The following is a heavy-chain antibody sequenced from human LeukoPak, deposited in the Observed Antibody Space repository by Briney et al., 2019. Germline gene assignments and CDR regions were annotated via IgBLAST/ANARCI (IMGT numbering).Heavy chain of an antibody. CDR2: MYYSGST. D-gene: IGHD2-2*01. V-gene: IGHV4-59*08. J-gene: IGHJ4*02. CDR1: GGSISSFY. CDR3: ARHVVYRGVVPAVAFDY. Sequence: PSETLSLTCTVSGGSISSFYWSWFRQPPGKGLEWIGLMYYSGSTNYNPSLKSRVTISVDTSKNQFSLKLSSVTAADTAVYYCARHVVYRGVVPAVAFDYWGQGTLVTVSS.